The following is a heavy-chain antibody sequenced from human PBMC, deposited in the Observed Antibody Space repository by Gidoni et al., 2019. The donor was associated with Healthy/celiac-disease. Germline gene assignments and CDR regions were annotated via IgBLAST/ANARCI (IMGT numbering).Heavy chain of an antibody. D-gene: IGHD3-9*01. CDR2: IKSKTDGWTT. CDR3: TTPEYDILTGYPRSHVDY. J-gene: IGHJ4*02. V-gene: IGHV3-15*01. Sequence: EVQLVEAGGGLVQPGGCFSLSCAPSGFTVSNAWMSWVRQAPGKGLEWGGRIKSKTDGWTTDYAAPVKGRFTISRDDSKNTLYLQMNSLKTEDTAVYYCTTPEYDILTGYPRSHVDYWGQGTLVTVSS. CDR1: GFTVSNAW.